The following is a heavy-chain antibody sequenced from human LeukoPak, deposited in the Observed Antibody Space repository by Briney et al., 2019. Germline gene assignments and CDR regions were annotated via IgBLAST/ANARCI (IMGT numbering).Heavy chain of an antibody. CDR3: ARDIYSYGFYFDY. CDR2: ISSSSSYS. D-gene: IGHD5-18*01. Sequence: PGGSLRLSCAASGFTFGTYSMNWVRQAPGKGLEWVSSISSSSSYSYYADSVKGRFTISRDNAKNSLYLQMNSLRAEDTAVYYCARDIYSYGFYFDYWGQGTLVTVSS. CDR1: GFTFGTYS. V-gene: IGHV3-21*01. J-gene: IGHJ4*02.